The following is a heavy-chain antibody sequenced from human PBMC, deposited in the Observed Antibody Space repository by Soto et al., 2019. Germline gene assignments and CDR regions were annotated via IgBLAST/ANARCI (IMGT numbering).Heavy chain of an antibody. J-gene: IGHJ5*02. CDR3: ARDRVYGDYAFWFDP. CDR2: IYYSGST. D-gene: IGHD4-17*01. V-gene: IGHV4-31*03. CDR1: GGSISSGGYY. Sequence: ASETLSLTCTVSGGSISSGGYYWSCIRQHPGKGLEWIGYIYYSGSTYYNPSLKSRVTISVDTSKNQFSLKLSSVTAADTAVYYCARDRVYGDYAFWFDPWGQGTLVTVSS.